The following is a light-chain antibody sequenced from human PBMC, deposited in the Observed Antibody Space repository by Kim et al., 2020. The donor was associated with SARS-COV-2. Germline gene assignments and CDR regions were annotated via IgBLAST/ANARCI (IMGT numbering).Light chain of an antibody. V-gene: IGKV1-39*01. Sequence: SVGDRVTITCRASQSISSYLNWYQQKPGKAPKLLIYAASSLQSGVPSRFSGSGSGTDFTLTISSLQPEDFAIYYCQQSYSTLAFTFGPGTKVDIK. CDR1: QSISSY. J-gene: IGKJ3*01. CDR3: QQSYSTLAFT. CDR2: AAS.